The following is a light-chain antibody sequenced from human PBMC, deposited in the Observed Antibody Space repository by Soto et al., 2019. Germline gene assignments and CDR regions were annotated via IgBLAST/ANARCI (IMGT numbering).Light chain of an antibody. J-gene: IGKJ5*01. CDR2: GAF. V-gene: IGKV3-11*01. CDR3: QQRNVGPPVT. Sequence: EIVLTQSPATLSLSPGERATLSCRASPSVTNFLAWYQQKPGQAPRLLIYGAFNRATGIPARFSGSGSGTDFTLTISSLEPEASAVYYCQQRNVGPPVTFGQGTRLEIK. CDR1: PSVTNF.